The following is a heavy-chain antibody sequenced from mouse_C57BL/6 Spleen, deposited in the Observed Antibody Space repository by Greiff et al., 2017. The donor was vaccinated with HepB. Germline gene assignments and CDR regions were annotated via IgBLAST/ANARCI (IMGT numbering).Heavy chain of an antibody. CDR1: GYTFTSYW. CDR2: IDPSDSYT. J-gene: IGHJ4*01. Sequence: QVQLQQSGAELVMPGASVKLSCKASGYTFTSYWMHWVKQRPGQGLEWIGEIDPSDSYTNYNQKFKGKSTLTVDKSSSTAYMQLSSLTSEDSAVYYCARWRYDDAMDYWGQGTSVTVSS. D-gene: IGHD2-3*01. V-gene: IGHV1-69*01. CDR3: ARWRYDDAMDY.